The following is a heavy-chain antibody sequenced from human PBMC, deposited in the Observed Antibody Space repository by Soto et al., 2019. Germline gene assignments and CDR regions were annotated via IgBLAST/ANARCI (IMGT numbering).Heavy chain of an antibody. J-gene: IGHJ6*02. CDR2: IIPIFGTA. CDR1: GGTFSSYA. Sequence: QVQLVQSGAEVKKPGSSVKVSCKASGGTFSSYAISWVRQAPGQGLGWMGGIIPIFGTANYAQKFQGRVTITADESTSTAYMELSSLRSEDTAVYYCARLYCGGDCYYYYYGMDVWGQGTTVTVSS. CDR3: ARLYCGGDCYYYYYGMDV. D-gene: IGHD2-21*02. V-gene: IGHV1-69*12.